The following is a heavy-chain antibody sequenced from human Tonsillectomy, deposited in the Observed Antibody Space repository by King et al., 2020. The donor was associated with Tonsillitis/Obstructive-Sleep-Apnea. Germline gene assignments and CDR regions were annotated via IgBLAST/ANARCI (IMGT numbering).Heavy chain of an antibody. CDR1: GFTFSNYW. J-gene: IGHJ3*02. CDR2: IKQDGSEK. Sequence: VQLVESGGGLVQPGGSLRLSCAASGFTFSNYWVIWVRQAPGKGLEWGANIKQDGSEKYSVDSVKGRFTISRDNAKNSLYLQMNSLRAEDTAVYYCARVSDNKDWGDAFDIWGQGTMVTVSS. D-gene: IGHD3/OR15-3a*01. V-gene: IGHV3-7*04. CDR3: ARVSDNKDWGDAFDI.